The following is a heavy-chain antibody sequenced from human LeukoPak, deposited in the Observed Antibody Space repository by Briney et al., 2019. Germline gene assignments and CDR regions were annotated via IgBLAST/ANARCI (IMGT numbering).Heavy chain of an antibody. CDR2: IRYDGSNE. Sequence: PGGSLRLSCAASGFTFSSYSMNWVRQPPGKGLEWVAFIRYDGSNEYYADSVKGRFTISRDNSKNTLFLRMNSLRTEDTAVYYCAKDFYSGSSPWGQGTLVTVSS. CDR1: GFTFSSYS. CDR3: AKDFYSGSSP. V-gene: IGHV3-30*02. D-gene: IGHD1-26*01. J-gene: IGHJ5*02.